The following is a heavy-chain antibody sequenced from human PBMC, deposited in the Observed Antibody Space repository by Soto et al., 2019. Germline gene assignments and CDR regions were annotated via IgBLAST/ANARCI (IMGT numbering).Heavy chain of an antibody. CDR2: ISSSSSYI. CDR3: ARDQPLSTTVTTDYYYGMDV. J-gene: IGHJ6*02. CDR1: GFTFSSYS. V-gene: IGHV3-21*01. Sequence: EVQLVESGGGLVKPGGSLRLSCAASGFTFSSYSMNWVRQAPGKGLEWVSSISSSSSYIYYADSVKGRFTISRDNAKNSLYLQMNSLRAEDTAVYYCARDQPLSTTVTTDYYYGMDVWGQGTTVTVSS. D-gene: IGHD4-17*01.